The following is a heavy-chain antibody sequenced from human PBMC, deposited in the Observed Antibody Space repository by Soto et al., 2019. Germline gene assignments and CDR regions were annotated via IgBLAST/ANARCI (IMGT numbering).Heavy chain of an antibody. CDR2: IIPIFGTA. J-gene: IGHJ6*02. Sequence: GASVQVSCKASGGTFSSYAISWVRQAPGQGLDWMGVIIPIFGTANYAQKFQGRVTITADESTSTAYMELSSLRFEDTAVYYCARGPHSWLPPYYYYYGMDVWGQGTTVTVSS. CDR1: GGTFSSYA. V-gene: IGHV1-69*13. D-gene: IGHD5-12*01. CDR3: ARGPHSWLPPYYYYYGMDV.